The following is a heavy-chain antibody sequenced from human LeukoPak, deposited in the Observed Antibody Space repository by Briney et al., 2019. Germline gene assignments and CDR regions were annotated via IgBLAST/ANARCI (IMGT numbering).Heavy chain of an antibody. CDR1: GFTFDDYV. V-gene: IGHV3-9*01. J-gene: IGHJ6*03. Sequence: PGGSLRLSCAASGFTFDDYVMHWVRPAPGKGLEWVSGIRWDSGDIGYADSVKGRFIISRDNAKNSLYLQMNSLRAEDTAVYYCAKPKGYYYYYMDVWGKGTTVTISS. CDR2: IRWDSGDI. CDR3: AKPKGYYYYYMDV.